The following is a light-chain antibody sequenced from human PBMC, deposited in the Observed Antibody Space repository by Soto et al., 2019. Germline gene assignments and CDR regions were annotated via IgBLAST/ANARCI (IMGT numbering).Light chain of an antibody. V-gene: IGKV1-5*03. CDR1: QNLNKW. CDR3: QQYNSYPWT. Sequence: DNRIKQSPSTLSASVGDRVTITCRASQNLNKWLAWFQQKPGKAPTLLIYKASGLESGVPSRFSGSGSGTEFTLTISSLQPDDFSTYYCQQYNSYPWTFGQGTKVEIK. J-gene: IGKJ1*01. CDR2: KAS.